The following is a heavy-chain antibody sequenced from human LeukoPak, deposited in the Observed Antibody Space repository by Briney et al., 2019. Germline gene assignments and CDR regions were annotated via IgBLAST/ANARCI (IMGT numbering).Heavy chain of an antibody. D-gene: IGHD3-16*02. J-gene: IGHJ4*02. Sequence: GESLRLSCVASAYTFRTYSMHWVRHAPGKGLEWVSSISGGTSYIHYADSPRGRFTISRDNAQNTLYLQKNSLRAQDTGVYISARGSDFVWGSYRRYFDYWGQGTLVNVSS. CDR3: ARGSDFVWGSYRRYFDY. V-gene: IGHV3-21*01. CDR2: ISGGTSYI. CDR1: AYTFRTYS.